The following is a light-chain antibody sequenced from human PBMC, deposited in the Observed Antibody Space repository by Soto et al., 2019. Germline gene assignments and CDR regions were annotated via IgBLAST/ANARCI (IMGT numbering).Light chain of an antibody. V-gene: IGKV3-11*01. CDR2: DAS. CDR3: QHRAVWPVT. Sequence: EIVLTQSPPTLSLSPGERATLSCRASQSVGTYLAWYQQKPGQAPRLFIYDASKRATDIPARFSGSGSGTDFTLTISGLEPEDFEVYSCQHRAVWPVTFGQGTRLEIK. CDR1: QSVGTY. J-gene: IGKJ5*01.